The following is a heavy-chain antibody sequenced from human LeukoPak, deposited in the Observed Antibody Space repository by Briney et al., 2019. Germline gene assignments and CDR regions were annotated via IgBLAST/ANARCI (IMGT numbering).Heavy chain of an antibody. J-gene: IGHJ4*02. CDR3: ARMRRDDPEYDY. CDR2: INPSGGST. CDR1: GYTFTSYY. V-gene: IGHV1-46*01. Sequence: ASAKVSCKASGYTFTSYYMHWVRQAPGQGLEWMGIINPSGGSTSYAQKFQGRVTMTRDTSTSTVYMELSSLRSEDTAVYYCARMRRDDPEYDYWGQGTLVTVSS. D-gene: IGHD6-6*01.